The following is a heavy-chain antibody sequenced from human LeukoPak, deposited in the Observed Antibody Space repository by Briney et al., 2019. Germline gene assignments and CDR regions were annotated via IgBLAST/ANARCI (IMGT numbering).Heavy chain of an antibody. Sequence: PSQTLSLTCTVSGAFIRGGGVYWSWIRQPPGKGLEWIGYIYHSGTTYYSPSLKSRVTISVDTSKNQFSLRLSSLTAADTAVYYCARDGGSGRYVYWGQGTLVTVSS. CDR3: ARDGGSGRYVY. V-gene: IGHV4-30-2*01. CDR2: IYHSGTT. J-gene: IGHJ4*02. CDR1: GAFIRGGGVY. D-gene: IGHD1-26*01.